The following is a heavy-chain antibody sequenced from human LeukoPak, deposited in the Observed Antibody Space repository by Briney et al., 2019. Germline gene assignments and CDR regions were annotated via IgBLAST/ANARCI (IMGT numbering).Heavy chain of an antibody. Sequence: PSETLSLTCAVYGGSFSGYYWGWIRQPPGKGLEWIGSIYHSGSTYYNPSLKSRVTISVDTSKNQFSLKLSSVTAADTAVYYCARHYDYVWGSYRTNWFDPWGQGTLVTVSS. CDR2: IYHSGST. J-gene: IGHJ5*02. V-gene: IGHV4-38-2*01. D-gene: IGHD3-16*02. CDR3: ARHYDYVWGSYRTNWFDP. CDR1: GGSFSGYY.